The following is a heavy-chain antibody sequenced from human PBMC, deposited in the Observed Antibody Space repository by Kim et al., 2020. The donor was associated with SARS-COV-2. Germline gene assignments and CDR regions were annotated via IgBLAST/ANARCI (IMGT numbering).Heavy chain of an antibody. J-gene: IGHJ4*02. CDR3: AKDFPKIVVVPAATLWGY. CDR2: ISGSGGST. V-gene: IGHV3-23*01. CDR1: GFTFSSYA. D-gene: IGHD2-2*01. Sequence: GGSLRLSCAASGFTFSSYAMSWVRQAPGKGLEWVSAISGSGGSTYYADSVKGRFTISRDNSKNTLYLQMNSLRAEDTAVYYCAKDFPKIVVVPAATLWGYCGQGTLVTVSS.